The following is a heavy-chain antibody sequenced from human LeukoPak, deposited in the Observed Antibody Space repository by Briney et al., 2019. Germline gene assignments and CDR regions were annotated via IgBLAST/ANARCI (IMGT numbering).Heavy chain of an antibody. CDR1: GFTFSNYG. CDR3: ARDEGGSYSPFDY. D-gene: IGHD1-26*01. J-gene: IGHJ4*02. V-gene: IGHV3-21*01. CDR2: ISSSSSYI. Sequence: GGSLRLSCAASGFTFSNYGMHWVRQAPGKGLEWVSSISSSSSYIYYADSVKGRFTISRDNAKNSLYLQMNSLRAEDTAVYYCARDEGGSYSPFDYWGQGTLVTVSS.